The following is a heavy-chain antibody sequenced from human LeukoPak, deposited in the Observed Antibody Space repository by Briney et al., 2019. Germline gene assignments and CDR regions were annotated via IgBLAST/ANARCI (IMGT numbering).Heavy chain of an antibody. D-gene: IGHD2-2*01. Sequence: SETLSLTCTVSGGSISSHYWSWIRQPPGKGLEWIGYIYCSGSTNYNPSLKSRVTISVDTSKNQFSLKLSSETAADTAVYYCARGVVPAATNWFDPWGQGTLVTVSS. CDR2: IYCSGST. CDR3: ARGVVPAATNWFDP. J-gene: IGHJ5*02. V-gene: IGHV4-59*11. CDR1: GGSISSHY.